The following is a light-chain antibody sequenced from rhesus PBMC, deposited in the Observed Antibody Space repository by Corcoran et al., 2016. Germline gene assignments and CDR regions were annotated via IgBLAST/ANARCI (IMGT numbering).Light chain of an antibody. CDR2: DTS. J-gene: IGKJ4*01. CDR3: QQESNWPLT. Sequence: EIVMTQSPVTLSLSPGERGTLSCRTSQSVNYNLAWYHHKPGQTPRLLIYDTSNRATGVPDKFSGSGSGTDFTLTINSLEPEDGGFYFCQQESNWPLTFGGGTKVEIK. V-gene: IGKV3-35*01. CDR1: QSVNYN.